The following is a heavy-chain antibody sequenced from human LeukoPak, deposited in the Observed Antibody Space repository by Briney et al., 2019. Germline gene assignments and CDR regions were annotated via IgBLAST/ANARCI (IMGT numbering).Heavy chain of an antibody. CDR3: AKAYYYDSSRGGYYFDY. CDR2: IYSGGST. V-gene: IGHV3-66*01. D-gene: IGHD3-22*01. CDR1: GFTFSSYS. J-gene: IGHJ4*02. Sequence: QTGGSLRLSCAASGFTFSSYSMSWVRQAPGKGLEWVSVIYSGGSTYYADSVKGRFTISRDNSKNTLYLQMNSLRAEDTAVYYCAKAYYYDSSRGGYYFDYWGQGTLVTVSS.